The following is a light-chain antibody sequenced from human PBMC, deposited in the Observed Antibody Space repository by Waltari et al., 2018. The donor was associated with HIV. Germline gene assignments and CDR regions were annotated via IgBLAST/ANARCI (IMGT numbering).Light chain of an antibody. V-gene: IGLV2-23*02. CDR1: SSDVGGYNL. CDR3: CAYAGSTTYVS. Sequence: QSALTQPASVSGSPGQSITISCTGTSSDVGGYNLVSWYQQHPGKAPKLMIYEVSKRPSGVSNRLSGSKSGNTASRTISGVQAEDEADYYCCAYAGSTTYVSFGGGTKLTVL. J-gene: IGLJ2*01. CDR2: EVS.